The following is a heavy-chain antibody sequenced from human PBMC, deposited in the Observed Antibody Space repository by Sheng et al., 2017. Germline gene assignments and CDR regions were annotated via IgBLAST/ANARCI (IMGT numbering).Heavy chain of an antibody. V-gene: IGHV1-69*10. CDR2: IIPIYGIS. Sequence: QVQLVQSGAEVKKPGSSVKVSCKASGGTFSNYAISWVRQAPGQGLEWMGGIIPIYGISKETQKFQGRLTITADKSTSTAYMELSSLTSEDTAVYYCAKXKSVNSYYHYMDVWAKGPRSPSP. CDR3: AKXKSVNSYYHYMDV. D-gene: IGHD3-10*01. J-gene: IGHJ6*03. CDR1: GGTFSNYA.